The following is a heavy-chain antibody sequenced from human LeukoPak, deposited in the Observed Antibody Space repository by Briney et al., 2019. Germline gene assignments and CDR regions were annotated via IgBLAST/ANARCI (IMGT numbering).Heavy chain of an antibody. CDR2: INPNSGGT. D-gene: IGHD6-13*01. J-gene: IGHJ3*02. CDR1: GYTFTGYY. CDR3: ARQDRSLFIAAHGNDAFDI. V-gene: IGHV1-2*02. Sequence: GASVKVSCKASGYTFTGYYMHWVRQAPGQGLEWMGWINPNSGGTNYAQKFQGRVTMTRDTSISTAYMELSRLRSDDTAVYYCARQDRSLFIAAHGNDAFDIWGQGTMVTVSS.